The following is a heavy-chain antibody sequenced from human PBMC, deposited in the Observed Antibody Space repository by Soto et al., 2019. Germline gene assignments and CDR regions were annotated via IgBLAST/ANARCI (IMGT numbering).Heavy chain of an antibody. CDR1: GFTFSSYE. CDR3: ARQYYYYYGMDV. CDR2: ISSSGSTI. Sequence: GGSLRLSCAASGFTFSSYEMNWVRQAPGKGLEWVSYISSSGSTIYYADSVKGRFTISRDNAKNSLYLQMNSLRAEDTAVYYCARQYYYYYGMDVWGQGTTVTVSS. V-gene: IGHV3-48*03. J-gene: IGHJ6*02.